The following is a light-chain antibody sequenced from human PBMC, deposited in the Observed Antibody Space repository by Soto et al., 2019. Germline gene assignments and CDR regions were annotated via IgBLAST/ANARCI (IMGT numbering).Light chain of an antibody. CDR1: QSVSSY. CDR3: QQRSNWPS. V-gene: IGKV3-11*01. Sequence: IGLTQPPATMTSSPEERATLSCRASQSVSSYLAWYQQKPGQAPRLLIYDASNRATGIPARFSGSGPGTDFTLTISSLEPEDFAVYYCQQRSNWPSFGQGTKVDIK. CDR2: DAS. J-gene: IGKJ1*01.